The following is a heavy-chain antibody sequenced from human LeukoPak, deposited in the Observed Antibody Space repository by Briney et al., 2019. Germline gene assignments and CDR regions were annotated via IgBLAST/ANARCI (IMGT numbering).Heavy chain of an antibody. Sequence: GGSLRLSCAASRFTFSGSAMHWVRQASGKGLEWVGRIRSKANSYATAYAASVKGRFTISRDDSKNTAYLQMNSLKTEDTAVYYCTRLPGDYVWGSYRFASHYFDYWGQGTLVTVSS. V-gene: IGHV3-73*01. CDR3: TRLPGDYVWGSYRFASHYFDY. D-gene: IGHD3-16*02. J-gene: IGHJ4*02. CDR2: IRSKANSYAT. CDR1: RFTFSGSA.